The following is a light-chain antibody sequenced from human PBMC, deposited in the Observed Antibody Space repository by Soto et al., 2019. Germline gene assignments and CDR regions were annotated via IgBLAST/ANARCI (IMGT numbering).Light chain of an antibody. CDR1: SSDIGGYNY. Sequence: QSVLTQPASVSGSPGRSITISCAGTSSDIGGYNYVSWYQQHPGKAPKLIIYEVSNRPSGFSNRFSGSKSGNTASLTISGLQAEDEADYYCSSYTSRTTPYVAFGGGTKLTVL. CDR3: SSYTSRTTPYVA. J-gene: IGLJ2*01. V-gene: IGLV2-14*01. CDR2: EVS.